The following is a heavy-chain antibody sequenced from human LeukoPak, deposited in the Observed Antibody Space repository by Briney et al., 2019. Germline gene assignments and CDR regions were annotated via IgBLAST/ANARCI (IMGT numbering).Heavy chain of an antibody. D-gene: IGHD3-10*01. J-gene: IGHJ4*02. CDR1: GLIFSSYG. CDR3: ARDLTFGEPFDY. CDR2: IRYDGSNK. V-gene: IGHV3-30*02. Sequence: AGGSLRLSCAVSGLIFSSYGMHWVRQAPGKGVEWVAFIRYDGSNKYYADSVKGRFTISRDNAKNSLYLQMNSLRAEDTAVYYCARDLTFGEPFDYWGQGTLVTVSS.